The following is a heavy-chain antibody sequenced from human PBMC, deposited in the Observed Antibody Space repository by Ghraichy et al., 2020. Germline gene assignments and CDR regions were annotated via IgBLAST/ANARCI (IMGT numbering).Heavy chain of an antibody. Sequence: GESLNISCAASGFTFSNNAMIWVRQVPGEGLEWVSGISSSGADTYYAYSVKGRFTISRDNSKNTLYLQMNSLRAEDTAVYYCARNGVAGTGGDYWGQGTLVTVSS. D-gene: IGHD6-19*01. J-gene: IGHJ4*02. CDR2: ISSSGADT. V-gene: IGHV3-23*01. CDR3: ARNGVAGTGGDY. CDR1: GFTFSNNA.